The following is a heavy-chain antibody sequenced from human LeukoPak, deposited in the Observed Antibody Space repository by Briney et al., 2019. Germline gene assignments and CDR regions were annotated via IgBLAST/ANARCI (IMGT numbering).Heavy chain of an antibody. CDR3: ARVRYFDWFIRPVDY. V-gene: IGHV3-64D*06. D-gene: IGHD3-9*01. CDR1: GFTFSRYP. CDR2: VSGNGGTT. J-gene: IGHJ4*02. Sequence: SGGSLRLSCSASGFTFSRYPIHWVRQAPGKGLEYVSAVSGNGGTTYYADSVKGRFTISRDNSKNTLYLQMSSLRPEDTAVYYCARVRYFDWFIRPVDYWGQGTLVTVSS.